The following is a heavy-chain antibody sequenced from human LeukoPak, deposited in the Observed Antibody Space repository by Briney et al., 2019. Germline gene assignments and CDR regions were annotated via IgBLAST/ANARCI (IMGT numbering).Heavy chain of an antibody. CDR1: GFIFSSSA. CDR2: ISSSGGTI. J-gene: IGHJ4*02. Sequence: GGSLRLSCAASGFIFSSSAMNWVRQAPGKGLEWVSYISSSGGTIHYADSAKGRFTISRDNAKNSLYLQMNSLRAEDTALYYCAREGRNWNDLDYWGQGTLVTVST. D-gene: IGHD1-20*01. V-gene: IGHV3-48*03. CDR3: AREGRNWNDLDY.